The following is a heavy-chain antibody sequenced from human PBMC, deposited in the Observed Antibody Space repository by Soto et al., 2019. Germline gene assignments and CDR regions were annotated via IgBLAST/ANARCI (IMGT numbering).Heavy chain of an antibody. CDR3: ARATGADKEDY. Sequence: EVQLVESGGGLVQPGGSLRLSCSASGFIFSSYWMSWLRQAPGKGLEWVASMNENGSERYYVDSVKGRFTISRDNAKKSLYLQMNSLRAEDAAVYYCARATGADKEDYWGQGTLVTVSS. CDR2: MNENGSER. V-gene: IGHV3-7*04. CDR1: GFIFSSYW. D-gene: IGHD3-10*01. J-gene: IGHJ4*02.